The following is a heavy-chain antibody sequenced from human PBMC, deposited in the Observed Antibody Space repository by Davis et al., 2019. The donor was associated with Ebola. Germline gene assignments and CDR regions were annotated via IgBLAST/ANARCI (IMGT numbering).Heavy chain of an antibody. CDR2: ISSSSSYI. J-gene: IGHJ4*02. CDR1: GFTFSSYS. D-gene: IGHD6-19*01. Sequence: PGGSLRLSCAASGFTFSSYSMNWVRQAPGKGLEWVSSISSSSSYIYYADSVKGRFTISRDNAKNSLYLQMNSLRAEDTAVYYCARDWTVDGTVDYWGQGTLVTVSS. CDR3: ARDWTVDGTVDY. V-gene: IGHV3-21*04.